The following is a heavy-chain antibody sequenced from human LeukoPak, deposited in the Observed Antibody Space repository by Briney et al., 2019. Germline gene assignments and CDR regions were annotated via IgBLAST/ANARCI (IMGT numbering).Heavy chain of an antibody. CDR1: GFTFDDYV. CDR2: ISPSGGIT. D-gene: IGHD3-16*01. V-gene: IGHV3-23*01. CDR3: AKDDDWGRYKH. Sequence: SGGSLRLSCAASGFTFDDYVMHWVRQAPGKGLEWVLGISPSGGITYYTDSVKGRFTISRDNSKNTQSLQMNSLRAEDTAVYYCAKDDDWGRYKHWGQGTLVTVSS. J-gene: IGHJ1*01.